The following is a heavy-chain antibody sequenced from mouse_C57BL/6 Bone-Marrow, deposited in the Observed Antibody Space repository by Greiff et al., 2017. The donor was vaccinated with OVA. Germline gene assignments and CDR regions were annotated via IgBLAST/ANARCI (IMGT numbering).Heavy chain of an antibody. J-gene: IGHJ4*01. CDR3: ASEPVVATPYAMDY. V-gene: IGHV1-19*01. Sequence: EVQLQQSGPVLVKPGASVKMSCKASGYTFTDYYMNWVKQSHGKSLEWIGVINPYNGGTSYNQKFKGKATLTVDKSSSTAYMELNSLTSEDSAVYYCASEPVVATPYAMDYWGQGTSVTVSS. CDR1: GYTFTDYY. CDR2: INPYNGGT. D-gene: IGHD1-1*01.